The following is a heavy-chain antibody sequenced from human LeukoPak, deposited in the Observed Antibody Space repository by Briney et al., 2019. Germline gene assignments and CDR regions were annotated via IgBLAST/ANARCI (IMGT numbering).Heavy chain of an antibody. Sequence: GGSLRLSCAASGFTFSTYAMSWVRRAPGKGLEWVSTVSGSGSSAYYADSVKGRFTISRDNSKNTLYLQMNSLRAEDTAVYYCAREPHNYYDSSGYYNYFDYWGQGTLVTVSS. CDR1: GFTFSTYA. D-gene: IGHD3-22*01. CDR2: VSGSGSSA. J-gene: IGHJ4*02. CDR3: AREPHNYYDSSGYYNYFDY. V-gene: IGHV3-23*01.